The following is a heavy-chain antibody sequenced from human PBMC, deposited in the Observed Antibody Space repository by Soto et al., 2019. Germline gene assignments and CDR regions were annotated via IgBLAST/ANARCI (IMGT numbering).Heavy chain of an antibody. D-gene: IGHD3-10*01. J-gene: IGHJ4*02. CDR1: GFTFSSYA. CDR3: AKDWLAVRGEPPTD. Sequence: EVQLLESGGGLVQPGGSLRLSCAASGFTFSSYAMSWVRQAPGKGLGWVSAISGSGGSTYYADSVKGRFTISRDNSKNTLNLQMNRLRAEHTAVYYCAKDWLAVRGEPPTDWGQGTLVTVSS. CDR2: ISGSGGST. V-gene: IGHV3-23*01.